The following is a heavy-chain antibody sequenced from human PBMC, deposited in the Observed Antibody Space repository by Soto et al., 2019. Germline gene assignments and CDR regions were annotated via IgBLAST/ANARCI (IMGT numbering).Heavy chain of an antibody. CDR1: GGSISSSIYY. Sequence: QLQLQESGPGLVKPSETLSLTCAVSGGSISSSIYYWGWIRQPPGKGLEWIGSIYYSGSTYHNPPLKSRVTISVXTSXNXFSLKLSSVTAADTALYYCARYCSSTSCPRDDAFDVWGQGTMVTVSS. CDR3: ARYCSSTSCPRDDAFDV. V-gene: IGHV4-39*01. CDR2: IYYSGST. D-gene: IGHD2-2*01. J-gene: IGHJ3*01.